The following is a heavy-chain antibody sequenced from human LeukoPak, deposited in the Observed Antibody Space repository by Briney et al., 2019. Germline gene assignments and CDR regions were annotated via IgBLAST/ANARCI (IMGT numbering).Heavy chain of an antibody. J-gene: IGHJ6*02. CDR3: AKGDPDYYYYGMDV. V-gene: IGHV4-30-2*01. Sequence: PSETLSLTCTVSGGSISSYSWSWIRQPPGKGLEWIGYIYHSGSTYYNPSLKSRVTISVDRSKNQFSLKLSSVTAADTAVYYCAKGDPDYYYYGMDVWGQGTTVTVSS. CDR2: IYHSGST. CDR1: GGSISSYS.